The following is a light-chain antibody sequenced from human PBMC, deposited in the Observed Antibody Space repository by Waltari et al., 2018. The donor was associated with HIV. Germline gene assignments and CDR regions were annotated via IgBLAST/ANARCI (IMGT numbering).Light chain of an antibody. Sequence: SYVLAQPPSVSVAPGKTARITCGGNNIASKSVHWYQQKPGQAPVVVIYYDSDRPSGIPERFSGSNSGNTATLTISRVEAGDEADYYCQVWDSSSDAYVFGTGTKVTVL. V-gene: IGLV3-21*04. CDR3: QVWDSSSDAYV. J-gene: IGLJ1*01. CDR2: YDS. CDR1: NIASKS.